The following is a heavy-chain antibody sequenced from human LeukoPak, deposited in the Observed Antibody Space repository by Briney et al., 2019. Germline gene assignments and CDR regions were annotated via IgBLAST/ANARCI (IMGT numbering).Heavy chain of an antibody. CDR3: ARDRYDSSGYYSDY. CDR1: GGSISSYY. CDR2: IYYGGST. V-gene: IGHV4-59*01. J-gene: IGHJ4*02. D-gene: IGHD3-22*01. Sequence: SETLSLTCTVSGGSISSYYWSWIRQPPGKGLEWIGYIYYGGSTNYNPSLKSRVTISVDTSKSQFSLKLSSVTAADTAVYYCARDRYDSSGYYSDYWGQGTLVTVSS.